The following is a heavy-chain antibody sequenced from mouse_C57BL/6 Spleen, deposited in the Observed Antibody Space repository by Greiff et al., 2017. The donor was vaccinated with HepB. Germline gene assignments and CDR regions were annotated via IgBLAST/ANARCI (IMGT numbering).Heavy chain of an antibody. D-gene: IGHD1-1*01. CDR1: GFTFSDYG. CDR3: AREGSSYAMDY. CDR2: ISSGSSTI. V-gene: IGHV5-17*01. Sequence: EVNVVESGGGLVKPGGSLKLSCAASGFTFSDYGMHWVRQAPEKGLEWVAYISSGSSTIYYADTVKGRFTISRDNAKNTLFLQMTSLRSEDTAMYYCAREGSSYAMDYWGQGTSVTVSS. J-gene: IGHJ4*01.